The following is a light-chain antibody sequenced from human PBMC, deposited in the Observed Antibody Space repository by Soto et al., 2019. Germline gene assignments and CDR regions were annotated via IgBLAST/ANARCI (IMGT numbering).Light chain of an antibody. V-gene: IGKV1-5*03. CDR1: PSTSSS. Sequence: DIQMTQSPSNLPGSLGDRATITCRARPSTSSSLPWYAQKPGKAPKLLIYKASTLKSRVPSRFRGSGSGTEFPLTISSLQPDDFATYYCQHYNSYSEAFGQGTKVDIK. J-gene: IGKJ1*01. CDR2: KAS. CDR3: QHYNSYSEA.